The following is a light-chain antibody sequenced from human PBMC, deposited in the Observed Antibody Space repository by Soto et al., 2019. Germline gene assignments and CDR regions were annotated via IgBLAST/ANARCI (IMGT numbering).Light chain of an antibody. CDR1: SSDGGEHHR. V-gene: IGLV2-14*01. Sequence: QSALTQPASVSGSPGQSITISCTGTSSDGGEHHRVCWYQQHPGKAPKLLIYDVSHRPSGISNRFSGSKSGNAASLIISGLQAEDEAHYYCSSYTTSDGVVFGAGTKLTVL. CDR3: SSYTTSDGVV. CDR2: DVS. J-gene: IGLJ2*01.